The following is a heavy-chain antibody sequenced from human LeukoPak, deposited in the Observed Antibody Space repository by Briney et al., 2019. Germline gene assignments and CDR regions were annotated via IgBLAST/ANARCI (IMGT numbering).Heavy chain of an antibody. V-gene: IGHV3-30-3*01. D-gene: IGHD1-1*01. Sequence: GGSLRLSCAASGFTFSSYAMHWVRQAPGKGLEWVAVISYDGSNKYYADSVKGRFTISRDNSKNTLYLQMNSLRAEDTAVYYCARRPNRERYGMDVWGQGTTVTVSS. CDR2: ISYDGSNK. CDR1: GFTFSSYA. J-gene: IGHJ6*02. CDR3: ARRPNRERYGMDV.